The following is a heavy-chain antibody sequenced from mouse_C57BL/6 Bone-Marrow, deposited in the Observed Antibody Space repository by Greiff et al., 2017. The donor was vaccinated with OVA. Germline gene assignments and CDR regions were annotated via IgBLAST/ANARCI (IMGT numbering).Heavy chain of an antibody. CDR2: ISYDGSN. CDR1: GYSITSGYY. CDR3: ARGDYGFDY. J-gene: IGHJ2*01. V-gene: IGHV3-6*01. Sequence: EVHLVESGPGLVKPSQSLSLTCSVTGYSITSGYYWNWIRQFPGNKLEWMGYISYDGSNNYNPSLKNRISITRDTSKNQFFLKLNSVTTEDTATYYCARGDYGFDYWGQGTTLTVSS. D-gene: IGHD1-1*01.